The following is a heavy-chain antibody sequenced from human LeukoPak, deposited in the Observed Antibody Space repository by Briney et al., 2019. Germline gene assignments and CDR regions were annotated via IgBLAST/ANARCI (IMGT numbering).Heavy chain of an antibody. D-gene: IGHD5-18*01. Sequence: PSQTLSLTCAVSGGSISSGGYPWSWIRQPPGKGLEWIGYIYYSGSTYYNPSLKSRVSISVDTPKNQFSLKLSSVTAADTAVYYCARVYTYGHHMDHWGQGTLVTVSS. CDR1: GGSISSGGYP. J-gene: IGHJ4*02. CDR3: ARVYTYGHHMDH. V-gene: IGHV4-30-2*05. CDR2: IYYSGST.